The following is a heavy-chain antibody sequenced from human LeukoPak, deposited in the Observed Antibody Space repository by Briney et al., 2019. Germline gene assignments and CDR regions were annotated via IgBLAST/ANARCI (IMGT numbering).Heavy chain of an antibody. D-gene: IGHD6-19*01. Sequence: SGTLSLTCAVSGGSISSSNWWSWVRQPPGKGLEWIGEIYHSGSTNYNPSLKSRVTISVDKSKNQFSLKLSSVTAADTAVYYCARDRAVAGTGRIDYWGQGTLVTVSS. CDR1: GGSISSSNW. CDR3: ARDRAVAGTGRIDY. J-gene: IGHJ4*02. CDR2: IYHSGST. V-gene: IGHV4-4*02.